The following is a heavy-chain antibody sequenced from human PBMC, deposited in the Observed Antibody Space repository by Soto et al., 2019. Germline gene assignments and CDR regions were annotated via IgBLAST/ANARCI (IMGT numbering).Heavy chain of an antibody. V-gene: IGHV5-10-1*01. J-gene: IGHJ4*02. Sequence: PGESLKISFKGSGYSFTSYWISWVRQMPGKGLEWMGRIDPSDSYTNYSPSFQGHVTISADKSISTAYPQWSSLKASDTAMYYYARRWGSTWLFPFDYWGQGTLVTVS. CDR2: IDPSDSYT. D-gene: IGHD6-13*01. CDR1: GYSFTSYW. CDR3: ARRWGSTWLFPFDY.